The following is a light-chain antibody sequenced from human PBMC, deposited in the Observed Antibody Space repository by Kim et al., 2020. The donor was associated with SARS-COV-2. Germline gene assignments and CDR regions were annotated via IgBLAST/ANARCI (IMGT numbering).Light chain of an antibody. CDR3: QQYDSSSRWT. V-gene: IGKV3-20*01. J-gene: IGKJ1*01. CDR1: QSVSGTY. Sequence: PGERATRSCRASQSVSGTYLAWYQQKPGQAPRLLIYGASSRATGIPDRFSGSGSGTDFTLTINRLEPEDFAVYYCQQYDSSSRWTFGQGNKVDIK. CDR2: GAS.